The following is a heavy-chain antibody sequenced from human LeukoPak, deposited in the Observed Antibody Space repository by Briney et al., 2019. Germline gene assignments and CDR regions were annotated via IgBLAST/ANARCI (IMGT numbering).Heavy chain of an antibody. CDR2: INHRGNT. J-gene: IGHJ5*02. CDR3: ARYDIVTTNWFDP. D-gene: IGHD5-12*01. Sequence: SETLSLTCAVSGGSFSGYYWSWIRQPPGKGLEWIGDINHRGNTNYNPSLESRLAISVDTSNRQFSLKLISVTAADTAVYYCARYDIVTTNWFDPWGQGTLVTVSS. V-gene: IGHV4-34*01. CDR1: GGSFSGYY.